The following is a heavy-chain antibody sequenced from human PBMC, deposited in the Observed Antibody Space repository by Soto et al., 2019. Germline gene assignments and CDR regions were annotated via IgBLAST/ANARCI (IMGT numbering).Heavy chain of an antibody. CDR3: ARVVVASASYSSYFDY. Sequence: PGGTLRLSCGASGFAFSTYPMHWVRQAPGKGLDWVAVISFDGSATFYADSVKGRFTISRDNSKNTLVLQMNSLTAEDTAVYYCARVVVASASYSSYFDYWGRGILVTVSS. V-gene: IGHV3-30-3*01. J-gene: IGHJ4*02. CDR1: GFAFSTYP. CDR2: ISFDGSAT. D-gene: IGHD3-10*01.